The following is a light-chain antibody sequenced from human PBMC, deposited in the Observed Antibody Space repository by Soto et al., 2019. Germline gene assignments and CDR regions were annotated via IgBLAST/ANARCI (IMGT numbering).Light chain of an antibody. V-gene: IGKV3-15*01. Sequence: EIVMTQSPVTLSVSPGESATLSCRASQSVTNHLAWYQQKPGQAPRLLIYGASTRATGFPARFSGSGSGTEFTLTIGSLQSEDFAVYYCQQYNNWPPTWTFGQGTKVEIK. CDR3: QQYNNWPPTWT. CDR2: GAS. J-gene: IGKJ1*01. CDR1: QSVTNH.